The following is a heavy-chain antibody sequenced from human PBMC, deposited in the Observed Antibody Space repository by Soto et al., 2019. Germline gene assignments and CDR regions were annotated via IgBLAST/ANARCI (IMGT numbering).Heavy chain of an antibody. J-gene: IGHJ3*02. CDR1: SGSISSSNW. D-gene: IGHD4-17*01. CDR3: ARSADYGDRGDAFDI. V-gene: IGHV4-4*02. Sequence: PSETLSLTCAVSSGSISSSNWWSWVRQPPGKGLEWIGEIYHSGSTNYNPSLKSRVTISVDKSKNQFSLKLSSVTAADTAVYYCARSADYGDRGDAFDIWGQGTMVTVSS. CDR2: IYHSGST.